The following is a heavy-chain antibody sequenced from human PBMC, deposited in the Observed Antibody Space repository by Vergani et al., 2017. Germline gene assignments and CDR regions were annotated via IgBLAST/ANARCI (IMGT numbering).Heavy chain of an antibody. CDR1: GSTVSGNY. CDR3: ARGNYYGSGTYVDP. CDR2: IYSGDET. V-gene: IGHV3-66*02. J-gene: IGHJ5*02. D-gene: IGHD3-10*01. Sequence: ELQLVESGGGLVQPGGSLRLSCAASGSTVSGNYMTWVRQAPGKGLEWVSQIYSGDETYYADSVKGRVTISRETSKNTLHLQINNLRVEDTAVYYCARGNYYGSGTYVDPWGQGTLVTVSS.